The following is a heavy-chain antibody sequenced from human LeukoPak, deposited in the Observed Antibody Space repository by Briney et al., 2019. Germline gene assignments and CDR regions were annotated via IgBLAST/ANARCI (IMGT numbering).Heavy chain of an antibody. Sequence: ASVKVSCKASGYTFTGYYMHWVRQAPGQGLEWMGWINPNSGGTNYAQKFQGRVTMTRDTSISTAYMELSRLRSDDTAVYYCATGSYSGRGDWFDPWGQGTLVTVSS. CDR2: INPNSGGT. CDR3: ATGSYSGRGDWFDP. CDR1: GYTFTGYY. V-gene: IGHV1-2*02. J-gene: IGHJ5*02. D-gene: IGHD2-15*01.